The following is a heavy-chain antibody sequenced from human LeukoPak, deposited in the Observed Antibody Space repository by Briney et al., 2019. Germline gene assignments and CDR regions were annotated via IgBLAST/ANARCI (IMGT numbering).Heavy chain of an antibody. CDR1: GFTFSSYS. J-gene: IGHJ4*02. CDR3: ARDYYDFWSGYYGGG. CDR2: ISSSSSYI. V-gene: IGHV3-21*01. D-gene: IGHD3-3*01. Sequence: PGGSLRLSCAASGFTFSSYSMNWVRQAPGKGLEWVSSISSSSSYIYYADSVKGRFTISRDNAKNSLYLQMNSPRAEDTAVYYCARDYYDFWSGYYGGGWGQGTLVTVSS.